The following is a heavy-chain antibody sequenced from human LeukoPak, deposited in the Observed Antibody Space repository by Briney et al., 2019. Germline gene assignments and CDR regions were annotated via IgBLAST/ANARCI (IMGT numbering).Heavy chain of an antibody. CDR1: GFTFTNYA. Sequence: GGSLRLSCAASGFTFTNYAMTWVRQAPGKGLEWVAATVGIGPDTYHADSVKGRFTISRDNSKNILYLQMNGLRAEDTAVYYCAKDSAKKYDDYWGQGTLVTVSS. D-gene: IGHD2/OR15-2a*01. V-gene: IGHV3-23*01. J-gene: IGHJ4*02. CDR3: AKDSAKKYDDY. CDR2: TVGIGPDT.